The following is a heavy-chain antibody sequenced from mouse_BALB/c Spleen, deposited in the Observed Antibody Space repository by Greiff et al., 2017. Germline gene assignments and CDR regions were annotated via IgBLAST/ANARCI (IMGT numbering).Heavy chain of an antibody. CDR2: ISDGGSYT. Sequence: EVLLVESGGGLVKPGGSLKLSCAASGFTFSDYYMYWVRQTPEKRLEWVATISDGGSYTYYPDSVKGRFTISRDNAKNNLYLQMSSLKSEDTAMYYCARGEYGYDDEGAMDYWGQGTLVTVSA. CDR3: ARGEYGYDDEGAMDY. J-gene: IGHJ4*01. D-gene: IGHD2-2*01. CDR1: GFTFSDYY. V-gene: IGHV5-4*02.